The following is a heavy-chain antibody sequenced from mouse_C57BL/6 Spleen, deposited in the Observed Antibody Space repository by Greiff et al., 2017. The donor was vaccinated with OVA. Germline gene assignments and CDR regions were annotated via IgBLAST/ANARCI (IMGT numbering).Heavy chain of an antibody. CDR2: ISSGGSYT. V-gene: IGHV5-6*01. CDR1: GFTFSSYG. Sequence: EVKLQESGGYLVKPGGSLKLSCAASGFTFSSYGMSWVRQTPDKRLEWVATISSGGSYTYYPDSVKGRFTISRDNAKNTLYLQMSSLKSEDTAMYYCARHDDPFAYWGQGTLVTVSA. J-gene: IGHJ3*01. D-gene: IGHD2-3*01. CDR3: ARHDDPFAY.